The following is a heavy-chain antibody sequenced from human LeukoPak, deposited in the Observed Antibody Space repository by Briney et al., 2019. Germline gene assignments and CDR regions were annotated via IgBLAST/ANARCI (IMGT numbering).Heavy chain of an antibody. J-gene: IGHJ4*02. Sequence: SETLSLTCTVSGGSISSSSYYWGWIRQPPGKGLEWIGSIYYSGSTYYNPSLKSRVTISVDTSKNQFSLKLSSVTAADTAVYYCARSYGSNYYFDYWGQGTLVTVSS. CDR1: GGSISSSSYY. CDR3: ARSYGSNYYFDY. V-gene: IGHV4-39*01. CDR2: IYYSGST. D-gene: IGHD5-24*01.